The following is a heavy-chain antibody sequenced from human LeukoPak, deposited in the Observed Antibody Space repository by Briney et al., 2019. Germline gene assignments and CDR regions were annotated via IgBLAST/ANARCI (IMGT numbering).Heavy chain of an antibody. CDR1: GGSISSYC. Sequence: SETLSLTCTVSGGSISSYCWSWIRQPAGKGLEWIGRICASGSTNYHPSLKSRVTMSVDTSKNQFSLRLSSVTAADTAVYYCARVRIAVAGTYFYYMDVWGKGTTVTVSS. V-gene: IGHV4-4*07. CDR2: ICASGST. CDR3: ARVRIAVAGTYFYYMDV. J-gene: IGHJ6*03. D-gene: IGHD6-19*01.